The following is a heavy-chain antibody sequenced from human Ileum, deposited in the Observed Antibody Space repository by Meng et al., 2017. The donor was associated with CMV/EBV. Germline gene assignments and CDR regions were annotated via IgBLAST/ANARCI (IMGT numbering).Heavy chain of an antibody. V-gene: IGHV2-5*04. CDR3: IYGVAIF. CDR1: GFSLTTDGVA. J-gene: IGHJ4*02. Sequence: HITLRESGPALVKPTQTLTLTCTFSGFSLTTDGVAVGWIRQPPGKALEWLALIYWNDVEHYSPSLKGRLTITKDTSKDQVVLTMANMDPVDTGTYYCIYGVAIFWGQGTLVTVSS. D-gene: IGHD2-15*01. CDR2: IYWNDVE.